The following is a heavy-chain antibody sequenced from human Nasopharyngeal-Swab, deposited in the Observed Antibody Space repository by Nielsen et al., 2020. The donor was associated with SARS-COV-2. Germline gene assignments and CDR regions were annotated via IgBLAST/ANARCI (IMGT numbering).Heavy chain of an antibody. D-gene: IGHD1-1*01. Sequence: GSLRLSCSVSGGSISGYFLSWIRQPAGEGLEWIGRVYTSGSTNYNPSLKSRVTISIDMSKNQFSLELRSVTAADTAFYYCARSGTTKYGLDVWGQGTAVIVSS. CDR2: VYTSGST. J-gene: IGHJ6*01. CDR1: GGSISGYF. V-gene: IGHV4-4*07. CDR3: ARSGTTKYGLDV.